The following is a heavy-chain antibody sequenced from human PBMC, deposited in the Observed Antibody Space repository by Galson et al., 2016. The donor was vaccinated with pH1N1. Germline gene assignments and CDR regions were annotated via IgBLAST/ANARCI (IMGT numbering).Heavy chain of an antibody. CDR2: IDPSGGGT. CDR3: IRDLGRLRDY. Sequence: SVKVSCKASGYTFTRYYFHWVRQAPGQGLEWMGVIDPSGGGTTYAQKFQARVTMTRDTSTNTVYMELSGLKSEDTAVYFCIRDLGRLRDYWGQGTLVTVSS. D-gene: IGHD7-27*01. CDR1: GYTFTRYY. J-gene: IGHJ4*02. V-gene: IGHV1-46*01.